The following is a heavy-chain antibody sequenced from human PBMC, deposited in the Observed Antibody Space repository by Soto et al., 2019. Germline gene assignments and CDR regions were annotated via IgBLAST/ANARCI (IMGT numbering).Heavy chain of an antibody. V-gene: IGHV3-23*01. CDR3: AKAPKIAVAGKGCFDY. CDR1: GFTFSSYA. CDR2: ISGSGGST. J-gene: IGHJ4*02. D-gene: IGHD6-19*01. Sequence: GGSLRLSCAASGFTFSSYAMSWVRQAPGKGLEWVSAISGSGGSTYYADSVKGRFTISRDNSKNTLYLQMNSLRAEDTAVYYCAKAPKIAVAGKGCFDYWGQGTLVTVSS.